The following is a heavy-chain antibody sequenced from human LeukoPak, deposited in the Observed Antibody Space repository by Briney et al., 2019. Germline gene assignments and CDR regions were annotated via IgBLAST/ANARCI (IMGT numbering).Heavy chain of an antibody. Sequence: GGSLRLSCAASGFTLSSYSMNWVRQAPGKGLEWVSYIRSSSSTIYYADSVKGRSTISRDNAKNSLYLQMNSLRDEDTAVYYCAREVTFGGVIVVGFDYWGQGTLVTVSS. CDR1: GFTLSSYS. V-gene: IGHV3-48*02. CDR3: AREVTFGGVIVVGFDY. D-gene: IGHD3-16*02. CDR2: IRSSSSTI. J-gene: IGHJ4*02.